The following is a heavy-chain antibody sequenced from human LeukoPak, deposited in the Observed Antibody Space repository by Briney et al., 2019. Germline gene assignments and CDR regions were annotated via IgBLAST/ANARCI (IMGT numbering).Heavy chain of an antibody. D-gene: IGHD3-3*01. Sequence: GASVKVSCKASGYTFTSYDINWVRQATGQGLEWMGWMNPNSGNTGYAQKFQGRVTMTRNTSISTAYMELSSLRSEDTAVYYCARAIVLYDFWSGYYTGPWFDPWGQGTLVTVSS. CDR1: GYTFTSYD. V-gene: IGHV1-8*01. CDR2: MNPNSGNT. J-gene: IGHJ5*02. CDR3: ARAIVLYDFWSGYYTGPWFDP.